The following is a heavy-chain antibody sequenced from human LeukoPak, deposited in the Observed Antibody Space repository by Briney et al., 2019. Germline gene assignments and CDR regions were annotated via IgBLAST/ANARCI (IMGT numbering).Heavy chain of an antibody. V-gene: IGHV3-23*01. CDR1: GFTFSTYA. CDR3: ARMIRDYGDSNWFDP. D-gene: IGHD4-17*01. J-gene: IGHJ5*02. Sequence: GGSLRLSCAASGFTFSTYAMSWVRQAPGKGLEWVSAISGSGDNTYYADSVKGRFTISRDNSKNTLYLQMNSLRAEDTAIYYCARMIRDYGDSNWFDPWGQGTLVTVSS. CDR2: ISGSGDNT.